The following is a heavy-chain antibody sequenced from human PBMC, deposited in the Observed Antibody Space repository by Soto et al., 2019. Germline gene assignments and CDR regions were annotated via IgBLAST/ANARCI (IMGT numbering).Heavy chain of an antibody. D-gene: IGHD2-2*02. CDR1: GFTFSSYA. J-gene: IGHJ5*02. V-gene: IGHV3-23*01. Sequence: AGGSLRLSCAASGFTFSSYAMSWVRQAPGKGLEWVSAISGSGGSTYYADSVKGRFTISRDNSKNTLYLQMNSLRAEDTAVYYCAKDSLGCSSTSCYTSWFDPWGQGTLVTVSS. CDR2: ISGSGGST. CDR3: AKDSLGCSSTSCYTSWFDP.